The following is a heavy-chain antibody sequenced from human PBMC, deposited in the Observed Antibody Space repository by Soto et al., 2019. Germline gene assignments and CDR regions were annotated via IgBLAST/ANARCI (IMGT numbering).Heavy chain of an antibody. Sequence: QVQLVESGGGVVQPGRSLRLSCAASGFTFSSYGMHWVRQAPGKGLEWVAVIWYDGSNKYYADSVKGRFTISRDNSKNTLYLQMNSLRAEDTAVYYWARDRLSGYYDSSGPLGYWGQGTLVTVSS. CDR1: GFTFSSYG. J-gene: IGHJ4*02. D-gene: IGHD3-22*01. V-gene: IGHV3-33*01. CDR2: IWYDGSNK. CDR3: ARDRLSGYYDSSGPLGY.